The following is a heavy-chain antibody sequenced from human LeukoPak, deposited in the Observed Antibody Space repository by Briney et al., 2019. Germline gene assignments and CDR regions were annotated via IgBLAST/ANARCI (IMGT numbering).Heavy chain of an antibody. V-gene: IGHV4-31*03. CDR1: GGSISSDGYY. Sequence: SETLSLTCTVSGGSISSDGYYWNWIRQPPGEGLEWIGYIYYSGRTYYNPSLKSRVTISVDTSKNQFSLKLSSVTAADTAVYYCARGGVSQNNWFDPWGQGTLVTVSS. CDR2: IYYSGRT. CDR3: ARGGVSQNNWFDP. J-gene: IGHJ5*02. D-gene: IGHD2-15*01.